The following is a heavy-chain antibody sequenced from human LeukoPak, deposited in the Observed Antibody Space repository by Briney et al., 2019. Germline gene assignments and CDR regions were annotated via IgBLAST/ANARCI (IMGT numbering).Heavy chain of an antibody. CDR3: AKGGRYCSSTSCFLAIDY. CDR1: GFTFSDYY. CDR2: ISSSGSTI. D-gene: IGHD2-2*01. V-gene: IGHV3-11*01. Sequence: GGSLRLSCAASGFTFSDYYMSWIRQAPGKGLEWVSYISSSGSTIYYADSVKGRFTISRDNAKNSLYLQMNSLRAEDTALYYCAKGGRYCSSTSCFLAIDYWGQGTLVTVSS. J-gene: IGHJ4*02.